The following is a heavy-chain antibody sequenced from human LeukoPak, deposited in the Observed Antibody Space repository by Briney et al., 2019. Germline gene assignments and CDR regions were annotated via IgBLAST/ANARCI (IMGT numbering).Heavy chain of an antibody. V-gene: IGHV4-39*01. Sequence: SETLSLTCTVSGGSITSSCFWGWLRHPPGTGPEWSGTTHHTGTTFYNPPLKSRVTIFVDLSQNQFHLKLGSVAAAYTALYYGASQLTGNYQWTFDIWGQGALVTVSS. CDR3: ASQLTGNYQWTFDI. CDR1: GGSITSSCF. CDR2: THHTGTT. J-gene: IGHJ4*02. D-gene: IGHD1-1*01.